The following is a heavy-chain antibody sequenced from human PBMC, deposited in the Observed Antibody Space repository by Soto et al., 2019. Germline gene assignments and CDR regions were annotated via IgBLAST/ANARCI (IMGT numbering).Heavy chain of an antibody. V-gene: IGHV3-23*01. J-gene: IGHJ4*02. CDR2: ISGSGGST. Sequence: GGSLRLSCEGSGFTFSTYAMSWVRQAPGKGLEWVSAISGSGGSTYYTDSVKGRFTISRDNSKNTLYLQMNSLRAEDTAVYYCAGHSSSWSPFDYWGQGTLVTVSS. CDR1: GFTFSTYA. D-gene: IGHD6-13*01. CDR3: AGHSSSWSPFDY.